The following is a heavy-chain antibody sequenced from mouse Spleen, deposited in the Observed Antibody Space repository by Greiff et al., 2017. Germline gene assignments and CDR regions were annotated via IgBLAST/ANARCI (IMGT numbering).Heavy chain of an antibody. CDR3: ARGRLLDAMDY. Sequence: VQLQQSGPELVTPGDSVKISCKASGYSFTGYCMNWVMQSPGQSLEWIGVINPCNGDTFYNQKFKGKATLTVDKSSSTAHMELRRLTSEDSAVYYCARGRLLDAMDYWGQGTSVTVSS. V-gene: IGHV1-20*01. D-gene: IGHD1-1*01. J-gene: IGHJ4*01. CDR2: INPCNGDT. CDR1: GYSFTGYC.